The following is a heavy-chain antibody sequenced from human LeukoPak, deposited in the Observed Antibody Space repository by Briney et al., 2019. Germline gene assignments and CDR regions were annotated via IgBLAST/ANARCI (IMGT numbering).Heavy chain of an antibody. CDR1: GGSISSYY. Sequence: PSETLSLTCTVSGGSISSYYWSWIRQPPGKGLEWIGYVYHSGSANYNPSLKSRVTISVDTPKNQFSLKLSSVTAADTAVYYCARGRIGLDMVATGPAYHFDYWGQGTLVTVSS. J-gene: IGHJ4*02. D-gene: IGHD5-12*01. CDR2: VYHSGSA. V-gene: IGHV4-59*01. CDR3: ARGRIGLDMVATGPAYHFDY.